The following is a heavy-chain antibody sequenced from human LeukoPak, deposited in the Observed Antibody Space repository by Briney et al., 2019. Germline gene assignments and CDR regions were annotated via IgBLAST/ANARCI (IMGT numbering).Heavy chain of an antibody. D-gene: IGHD2-15*01. CDR1: GFSFSPYS. CDR2: IHSISSTI. J-gene: IGHJ5*02. V-gene: IGHV3-48*01. Sequence: GGSLRLSCAASGFSFSPYSMNWVRQPPGKGLEWVSYIHSISSTIYYADSVKGRFTISRDTAKNSLYLQMNRLRAEDTAVYYCARDLLYCSGGSCHKWFDPWGEGTLVSVSS. CDR3: ARDLLYCSGGSCHKWFDP.